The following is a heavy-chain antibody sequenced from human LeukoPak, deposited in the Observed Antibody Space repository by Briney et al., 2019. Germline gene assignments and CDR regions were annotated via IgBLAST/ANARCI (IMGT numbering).Heavy chain of an antibody. CDR2: IYPGDSDT. CDR3: ATPYPREYCSSTTCYFNY. J-gene: IGHJ4*02. CDR1: GYSFTSYW. D-gene: IGHD2-2*01. Sequence: RGESLKISCKGSGYSFTSYWIGWVRQMPGKGLEWMGIIYPGDSDTRYSPSFQGQVTISAGKSISTTYLQWSSLKASDTAMYYCATPYPREYCSSTTCYFNYWGQGTLVTVSS. V-gene: IGHV5-51*01.